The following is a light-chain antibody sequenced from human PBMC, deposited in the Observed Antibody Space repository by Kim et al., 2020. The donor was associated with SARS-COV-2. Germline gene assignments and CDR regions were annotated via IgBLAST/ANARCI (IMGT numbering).Light chain of an antibody. CDR3: LQHNTYPLT. Sequence: GDRVTIPCRESQDNRNYLGWYQQIPGRAPMRLIYGASSLQSGVPSRFSGSGSGTEFTLTISSLQPEDFATYFCLQHNTYPLTFGQGTRLEIK. CDR2: GAS. CDR1: QDNRNY. V-gene: IGKV1-17*01. J-gene: IGKJ5*01.